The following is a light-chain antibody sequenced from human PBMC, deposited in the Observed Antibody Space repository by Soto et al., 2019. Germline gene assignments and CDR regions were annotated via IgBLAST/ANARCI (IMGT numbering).Light chain of an antibody. CDR1: SSDVGSYNL. Sequence: QSVLTQPASVSGSPGQSITISCTGTSSDVGSYNLVSWYQQHPGKAPKLMIYEGSKRPSGVSNRFSGSKSGNTASLTISGLQAEDEADHYCCSYTGSSTFYVFGNGTKVTVL. CDR2: EGS. V-gene: IGLV2-23*01. CDR3: CSYTGSSTFYV. J-gene: IGLJ1*01.